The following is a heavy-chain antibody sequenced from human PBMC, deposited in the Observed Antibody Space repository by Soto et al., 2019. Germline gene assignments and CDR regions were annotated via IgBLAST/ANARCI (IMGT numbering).Heavy chain of an antibody. Sequence: GGSLRLSCAASGFSFVNYAMNWVRQAPGKGLEWVSGLSGSGTSTYYADSVKGRFTISRDNSRDTLFLQMNSLTADDTAVYYCAKATTNGGWFNPFDSWGQGALVTAPQ. D-gene: IGHD6-19*01. J-gene: IGHJ4*02. CDR3: AKATTNGGWFNPFDS. V-gene: IGHV3-23*01. CDR2: LSGSGTST. CDR1: GFSFVNYA.